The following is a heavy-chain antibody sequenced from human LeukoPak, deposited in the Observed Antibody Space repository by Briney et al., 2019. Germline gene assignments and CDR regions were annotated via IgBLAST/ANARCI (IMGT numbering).Heavy chain of an antibody. CDR2: IYYSGST. J-gene: IGHJ5*02. CDR1: GGSISSYY. D-gene: IGHD2-15*01. Sequence: SETLSLTFTVSGGSISSYYWSWIRQPPGKGLKWIEYIYYSGSTNYNPSLKSRVTISVDTSKNQFSLKLSSVTAADTAVDYCARVAVNWFDPWGQGTLVTVSS. CDR3: ARVAVNWFDP. V-gene: IGHV4-59*01.